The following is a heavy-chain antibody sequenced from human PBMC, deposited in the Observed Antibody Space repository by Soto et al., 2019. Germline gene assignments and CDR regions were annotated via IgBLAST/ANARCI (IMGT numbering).Heavy chain of an antibody. J-gene: IGHJ6*03. V-gene: IGHV3-48*01. CDR3: ASWDHNYYGSGSYRRSSYYYYMDV. D-gene: IGHD3-10*01. CDR1: GFTFSSYS. Sequence: GESLKISCAASGFTFSSYSMNWVRQAPGKGLEWVSYISSSSSTIYYADSVKGRFTISRDNAKNSLYLQMNSLRAEDTAVYYCASWDHNYYGSGSYRRSSYYYYMDVWGKGTTVTVSS. CDR2: ISSSSSTI.